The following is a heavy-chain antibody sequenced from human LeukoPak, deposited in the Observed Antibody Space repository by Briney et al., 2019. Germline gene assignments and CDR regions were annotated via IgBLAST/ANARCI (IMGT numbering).Heavy chain of an antibody. CDR3: ARLHCSGGSCYYGEMFKWFDP. D-gene: IGHD2-15*01. CDR2: IYYSGST. CDR1: GGSISSNSYY. Sequence: SETLSLTCTVSGGSISSNSYYWGWIRQPPGKGLEWIGSIYYSGSTNYSPSLKSRVTISADTSKNQFSLKLSSVTAADTAVYYCARLHCSGGSCYYGEMFKWFDPWGQGTLVTVSS. V-gene: IGHV4-39*07. J-gene: IGHJ5*02.